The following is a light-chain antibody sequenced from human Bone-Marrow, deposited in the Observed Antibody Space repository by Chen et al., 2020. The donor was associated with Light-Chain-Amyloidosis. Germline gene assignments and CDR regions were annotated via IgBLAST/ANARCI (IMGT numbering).Light chain of an antibody. CDR2: DDS. CDR1: NIVSTS. J-gene: IGLJ3*02. CDR3: QVWDRSSDRPV. V-gene: IGLV3-21*02. Sequence: SSVLTQPSSMSVAPGQPATIACGGNNIVSTSLHWYQQTPGQAPLLVVYDDSDRPSGIPERLSGSNSGNTATLTISRVEAGDEADYYCQVWDRSSDRPVFGGGTKLTVL.